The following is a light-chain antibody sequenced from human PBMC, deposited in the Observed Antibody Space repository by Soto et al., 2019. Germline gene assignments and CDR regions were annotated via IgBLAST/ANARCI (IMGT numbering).Light chain of an antibody. V-gene: IGKV3-15*01. CDR3: QQYNNWPLYT. CDR2: GAS. Sequence: EIVLTQSPGTLSLSPGERATLSCRASQSVSSSSYLAWYQQKPGQAPRLLIYGASSRATGIPARFSGSGSGTEFTLAISSLQSEDFAVYYCQQYNNWPLYTFGQGTKLEIK. J-gene: IGKJ2*01. CDR1: QSVSSSSY.